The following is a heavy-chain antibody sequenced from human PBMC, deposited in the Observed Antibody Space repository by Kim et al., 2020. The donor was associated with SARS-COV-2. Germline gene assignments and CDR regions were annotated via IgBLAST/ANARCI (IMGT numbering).Heavy chain of an antibody. V-gene: IGHV1-8*01. CDR1: RYTFTSYD. Sequence: ASVKVSCKASRYTFTSYDIKWVRQATGQGLEWMGWMNPNSGNTGYAQKSQGRVTMTRNTSISTAYMELSSLRSEDTAVYYCAKGSSYGSGIYYSSPYYYGMDVWGQGTTVTVSS. CDR3: AKGSSYGSGIYYSSPYYYGMDV. D-gene: IGHD3-10*01. CDR2: MNPNSGNT. J-gene: IGHJ6*02.